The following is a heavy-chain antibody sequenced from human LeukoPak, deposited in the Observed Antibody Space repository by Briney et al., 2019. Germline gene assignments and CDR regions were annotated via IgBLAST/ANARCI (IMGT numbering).Heavy chain of an antibody. V-gene: IGHV3-30*18. D-gene: IGHD4-17*01. CDR3: AKARAVTRSGGPDY. CDR2: ISYDGSNK. Sequence: GGSLRLSCAASGFTFSTYGMHWVRQTPGKGLEWVAVISYDGSNKYYADSVEGRFTISGDNSKNTLHLQMNSLRAEDTAVYFCAKARAVTRSGGPDYWGQGTLVTVSS. J-gene: IGHJ4*02. CDR1: GFTFSTYG.